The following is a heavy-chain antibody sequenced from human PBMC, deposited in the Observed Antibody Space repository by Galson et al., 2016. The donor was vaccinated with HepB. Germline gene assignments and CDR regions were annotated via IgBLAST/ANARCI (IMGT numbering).Heavy chain of an antibody. J-gene: IGHJ5*01. CDR3: AKVATPNRNYENWFDS. D-gene: IGHD4-11*01. CDR2: IKEDGTEK. CDR1: GFTFGDYY. Sequence: SLRLSCAASGFTFGDYYMTWIRQAPGKGLEWVANIKEDGTEKCYADSVKGRFTISRDNSKNTLNLQMNSLRAEDTAVYYCAKVATPNRNYENWFDSWGQGTLVTVSS. V-gene: IGHV3-7*01.